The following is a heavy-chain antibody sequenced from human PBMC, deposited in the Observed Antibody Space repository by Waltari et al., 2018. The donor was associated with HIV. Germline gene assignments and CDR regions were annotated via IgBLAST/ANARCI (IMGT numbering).Heavy chain of an antibody. Sequence: QLQLQESGPGLVKPSETLSLTCTVSGGSISSSSYYWGWIRQPPGKGLEWIGSIYYSGSTYDNPSLKSRVTISVDTSKNQFSLKLSSVTAADTAVYYCARKYYYDSSGPPDWFDPWGQGTLVTVSS. J-gene: IGHJ5*02. D-gene: IGHD3-22*01. V-gene: IGHV4-39*07. CDR1: GGSISSSSYY. CDR3: ARKYYYDSSGPPDWFDP. CDR2: IYYSGST.